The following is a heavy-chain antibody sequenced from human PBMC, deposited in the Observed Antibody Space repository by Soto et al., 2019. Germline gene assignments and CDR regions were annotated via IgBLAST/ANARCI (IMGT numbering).Heavy chain of an antibody. J-gene: IGHJ5*02. CDR1: GFSLSTSGVG. Sequence: QITLKESGPTLVKPTQTLTLTCTFSGFSLSTSGVGVGWIRQPPGKALEWLALIYWDDDKRYSPSLKGRLTITKDTSKNQVVLTMTNMDPVDTATYYCAQTYSSSWYTGGGWFDPWGQGTLVTVSS. D-gene: IGHD6-13*01. V-gene: IGHV2-5*02. CDR3: AQTYSSSWYTGGGWFDP. CDR2: IYWDDDK.